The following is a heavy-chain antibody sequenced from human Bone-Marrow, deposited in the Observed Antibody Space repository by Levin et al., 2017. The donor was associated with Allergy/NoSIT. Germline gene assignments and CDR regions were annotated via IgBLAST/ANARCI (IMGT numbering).Heavy chain of an antibody. CDR2: ISSSGGTI. V-gene: IGHV3-11*01. D-gene: IGHD6-13*01. J-gene: IGHJ5*02. CDR3: ARDIYGYTSSWYVGS. Sequence: GESLKISCAASGFTFSDYYMSWIRQAPGKGLEWVSYISSSGGTIYYADSVKGRFTISRDNAKNSLYLQMNSLRAEDTAVYYCARDIYGYTSSWYVGSWGQGTLVTVSS. CDR1: GFTFSDYY.